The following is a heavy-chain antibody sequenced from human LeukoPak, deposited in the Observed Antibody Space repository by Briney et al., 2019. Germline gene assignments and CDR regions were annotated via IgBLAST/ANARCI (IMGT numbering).Heavy chain of an antibody. J-gene: IGHJ3*02. CDR3: ARVWIAAAFNRVKSAAFDI. V-gene: IGHV4-59*01. CDR1: GGSISSYY. D-gene: IGHD6-13*01. CDR2: IYYSGST. Sequence: SETLSLTRTVSGGSISSYYWSWIRQPPGKGLEWIGYIYYSGSTNYNPSLKSRVTISVDTSKNQFSLKLSSVTAADTAVYYCARVWIAAAFNRVKSAAFDIWGQGTMVTVSP.